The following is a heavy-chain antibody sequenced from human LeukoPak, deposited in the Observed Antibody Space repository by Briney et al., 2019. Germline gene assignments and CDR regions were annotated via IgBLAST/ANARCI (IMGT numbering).Heavy chain of an antibody. Sequence: PGGSLRLSCAASGFTFSSSAMSWVRQAPGKGLEWVSAISNNGGYTYYADSVQGRFTISRDNAKNTLYLQMNSLRAEDTAVYYCTRPESSSSLACDHWGQGTLVTVSS. CDR2: ISNNGGYT. D-gene: IGHD2-2*01. CDR3: TRPESSSSLACDH. CDR1: GFTFSSSA. J-gene: IGHJ4*02. V-gene: IGHV3-23*01.